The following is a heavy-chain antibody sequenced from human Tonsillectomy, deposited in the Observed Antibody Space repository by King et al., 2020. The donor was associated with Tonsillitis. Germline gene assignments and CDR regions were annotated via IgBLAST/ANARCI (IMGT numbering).Heavy chain of an antibody. J-gene: IGHJ4*02. Sequence: VQLVQSGAEVKKPGASVKVSCKASGYTFTRYYMHWVRQAPGQGLEWRGIINPSGGSTSYAQKFQGRVTMTRDTSTSTVYMELSSLRSEDTAVYYGARGVYYDSSGYYAHFDYWGQGTLVTVSS. CDR2: INPSGGST. V-gene: IGHV1-46*03. D-gene: IGHD3-22*01. CDR3: ARGVYYDSSGYYAHFDY. CDR1: GYTFTRYY.